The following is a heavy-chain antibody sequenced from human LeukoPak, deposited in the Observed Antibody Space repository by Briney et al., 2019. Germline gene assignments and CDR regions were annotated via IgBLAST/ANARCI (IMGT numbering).Heavy chain of an antibody. J-gene: IGHJ4*02. CDR1: GFTFSSYW. Sequence: PGGSLRLSCAASGFTFSSYWMTWVRQAPGKGLEWVANINHDGSEKYYVDSVKGRFTISRDNAKNSLYLQMDSLRAEDTAVYYCARVVADYDILFDYWGQGSLVTVSS. V-gene: IGHV3-7*03. CDR3: ARVVADYDILFDY. CDR2: INHDGSEK. D-gene: IGHD3-9*01.